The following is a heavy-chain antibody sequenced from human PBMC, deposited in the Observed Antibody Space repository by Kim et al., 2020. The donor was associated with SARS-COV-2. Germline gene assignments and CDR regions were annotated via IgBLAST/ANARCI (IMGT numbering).Heavy chain of an antibody. D-gene: IGHD6-19*01. Sequence: GGSLRLSCAASGFTFSRYAMSWVRQAPGKGPEWIAAVNNGGNAYYANSAKGRFTVSRDNNRNTLDLQMNSLTAEDTALYFCAKDHPISGWPTFVSWGQGTLVTVSS. V-gene: IGHV3-23*01. CDR2: VNNGGNA. J-gene: IGHJ4*02. CDR1: GFTFSRYA. CDR3: AKDHPISGWPTFVS.